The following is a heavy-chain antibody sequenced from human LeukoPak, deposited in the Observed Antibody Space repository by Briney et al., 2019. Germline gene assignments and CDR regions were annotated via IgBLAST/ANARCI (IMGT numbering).Heavy chain of an antibody. V-gene: IGHV1-18*01. D-gene: IGHD6-13*01. J-gene: IGHJ5*02. Sequence: EASVKVSCKASGYTFTSYGISWVRQAPGQGLEWMGWISAYNGNTNYAQKLQGRVTMTTDTSTSTAYMELRSLRSDDTAVYYCARVPSSSWYWSWFDPWGQGTLVTVSS. CDR2: ISAYNGNT. CDR1: GYTFTSYG. CDR3: ARVPSSSWYWSWFDP.